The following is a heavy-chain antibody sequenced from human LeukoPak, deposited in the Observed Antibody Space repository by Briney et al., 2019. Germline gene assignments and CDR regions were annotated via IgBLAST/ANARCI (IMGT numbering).Heavy chain of an antibody. J-gene: IGHJ4*02. D-gene: IGHD6-13*01. CDR2: IIPILGIA. CDR1: GDTFSSYA. Sequence: SVKVSCKASGDTFSSYAISWVRQAPGQGLEWMGRIIPILGIANYAQKFQGRVTITADKSTSTAYMELSSLRSEDTAVYYCARGMGAAAHDYWGQGTLVTVSS. V-gene: IGHV1-69*04. CDR3: ARGMGAAAHDY.